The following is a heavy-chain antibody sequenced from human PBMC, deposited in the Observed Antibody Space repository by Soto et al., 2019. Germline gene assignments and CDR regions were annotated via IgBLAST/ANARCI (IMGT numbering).Heavy chain of an antibody. J-gene: IGHJ4*02. V-gene: IGHV1-2*04. CDR2: INPNSGGT. CDR3: ARDSHCTNGVCSTNAIAAYDY. Sequence: GASVKVSCKASGYTFTGYYMHWVRQAPGQGLEWMGWINPNSGGTNYAQKFQGWVTMTRDTSISTAYMELSRLRSDDTAVYYCARDSHCTNGVCSTNAIAAYDYWGQGTLVTVSS. CDR1: GYTFTGYY. D-gene: IGHD2-8*01.